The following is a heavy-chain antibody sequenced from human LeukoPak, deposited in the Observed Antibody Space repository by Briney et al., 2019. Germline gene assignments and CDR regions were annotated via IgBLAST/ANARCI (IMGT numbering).Heavy chain of an antibody. CDR1: GFTFSSYA. J-gene: IGHJ4*02. CDR2: ISGSGGST. D-gene: IGHD3-22*01. V-gene: IGHV3-23*01. CDR3: AKDGSGYYDSSGLDY. Sequence: GGSLRLSCAASGFTFSSYAMSWVRQAPGKGLEWVSAISGSGGSTYYADSVKGRFTISRDNSKNTPYLQMNSLRAEDTAVYYCAKDGSGYYDSSGLDYWGQGTLVTVSS.